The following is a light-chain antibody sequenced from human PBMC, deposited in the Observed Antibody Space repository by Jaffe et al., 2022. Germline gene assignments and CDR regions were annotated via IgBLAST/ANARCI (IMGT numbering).Light chain of an antibody. CDR2: DAS. V-gene: IGKV1-13*02. CDR1: QGISSA. J-gene: IGKJ3*01. CDR3: QQFNSYPSWVT. Sequence: AIQLTQSPSSLSASVGDRVTITCRASQGISSALAWYQQKPGKAPKLLIYDASSLESGVPSRFSGSGSGTDFTLTISSLQPEDFATYYCQQFNSYPSWVTFGPGTKVDIK.